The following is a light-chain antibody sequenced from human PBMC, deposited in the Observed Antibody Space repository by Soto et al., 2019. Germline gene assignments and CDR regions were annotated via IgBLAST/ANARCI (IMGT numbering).Light chain of an antibody. CDR2: KAS. J-gene: IGKJ2*01. Sequence: DLPMTQSLSTLSASVGDRVTISCRASQSINTWLAWYQQKPGKAPNLLIYKASTSGSWVPSRFSGSRSRTEFTPTISGRQPDDFATYYCHQYDTYPYTFGQGTKLEIK. CDR1: QSINTW. V-gene: IGKV1-5*03. CDR3: HQYDTYPYT.